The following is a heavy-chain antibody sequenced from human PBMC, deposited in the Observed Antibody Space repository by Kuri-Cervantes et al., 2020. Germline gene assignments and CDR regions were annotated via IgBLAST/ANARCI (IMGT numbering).Heavy chain of an antibody. CDR3: AAVLSNYYDSSGYYPSRHC. Sequence: GSLRLSCAVSGYSISSGYYWGWIRQPPGKGLEWIGSIYHSGSTYYNPSLKSRVTISVDTSKNQFSLKLSSVTAADTAVYYCAAVLSNYYDSSGYYPSRHCWGQGTLVTVSS. CDR2: IYHSGST. D-gene: IGHD3-22*01. CDR1: GYSISSGYY. J-gene: IGHJ4*02. V-gene: IGHV4-38-2*01.